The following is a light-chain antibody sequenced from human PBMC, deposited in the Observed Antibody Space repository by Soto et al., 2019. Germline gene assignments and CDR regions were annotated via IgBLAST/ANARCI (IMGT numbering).Light chain of an antibody. CDR3: QQRTTWPLT. J-gene: IGKJ4*01. CDR1: QSVTTF. V-gene: IGKV3-11*01. Sequence: EIVLPQSPVTLSLSPGERATLSCMTSQSVTTFLAWYQQKPGQAPRLLIYDASKRATGIPARFSGSGSGTDFTLTISSLEPEDFAVYYCQQRTTWPLTFGGGTKVEIK. CDR2: DAS.